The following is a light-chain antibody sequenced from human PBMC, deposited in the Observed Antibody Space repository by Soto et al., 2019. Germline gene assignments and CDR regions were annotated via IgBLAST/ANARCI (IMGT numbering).Light chain of an antibody. CDR2: SAF. CDR1: QSVNIY. CDR3: QRYDNWPRT. Sequence: IVMTQPPAPLAVSXXERSTLSCCASQSVNIYLAWYQQKPGQAPRLLIYSAFTRATGFPARFSASGSGTEFTLTISSLQSEDFAVYYCQRYDNWPRTFAQGTRLAIK. V-gene: IGKV3-15*01. J-gene: IGKJ5*01.